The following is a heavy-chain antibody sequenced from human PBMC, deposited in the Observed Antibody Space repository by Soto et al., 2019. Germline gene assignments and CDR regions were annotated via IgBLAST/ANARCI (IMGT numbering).Heavy chain of an antibody. CDR2: INHSGST. CDR3: ARGRWFGELLD. J-gene: IGHJ4*02. CDR1: GGSFSGYY. D-gene: IGHD3-10*01. Sequence: QVQLQQWGAGLLKPSETLSLTCAVYGGSFSGYYWSWIRQPPGKGLEWIGEINHSGSTNYNPSLKSRVTLSVDTSKNQFSLKLRSVTAADTAVYYCARGRWFGELLDWGQGTLVTVSS. V-gene: IGHV4-34*01.